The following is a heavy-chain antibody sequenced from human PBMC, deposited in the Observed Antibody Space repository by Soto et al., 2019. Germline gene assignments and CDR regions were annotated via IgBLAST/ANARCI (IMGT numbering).Heavy chain of an antibody. V-gene: IGHV1-69*06. J-gene: IGHJ4*02. CDR1: GATLGKNP. D-gene: IGHD5-12*01. CDR3: ARFAESSGYMDI. Sequence: QVQLVQSGAEVRKSGSTVKVSCQASGATLGKNPIGWWGRAPGQGLEWMGGIVPIFGTTNYAQKFQGRVTITADKSTNVAYLELSNLRSEDTATYFCARFAESSGYMDIWGQGALVTVSS. CDR2: IVPIFGTT.